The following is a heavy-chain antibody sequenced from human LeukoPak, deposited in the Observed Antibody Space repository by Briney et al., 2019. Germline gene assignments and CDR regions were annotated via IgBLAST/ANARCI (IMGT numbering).Heavy chain of an antibody. J-gene: IGHJ4*02. Sequence: ASVKVSCKASGYTFTGYYIRWVRQAPGQGLAWMGWISPNSGGANYAQKFQGRVTMTRDTSISTAYMELSRLRSDDTAVYYCARDLGDYVWGSKGYYFDYWGQGTLVTVSS. CDR1: GYTFTGYY. CDR3: ARDLGDYVWGSKGYYFDY. D-gene: IGHD3-16*01. V-gene: IGHV1-2*02. CDR2: ISPNSGGA.